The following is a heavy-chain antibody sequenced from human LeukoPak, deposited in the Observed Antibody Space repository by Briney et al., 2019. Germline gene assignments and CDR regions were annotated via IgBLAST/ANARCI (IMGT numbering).Heavy chain of an antibody. CDR2: ISSSGSTI. CDR1: GSAASEYH. CDR3: ARGRLRSDYDSSGYYTTPLDY. V-gene: IGHV3-11*01. J-gene: IGHJ4*02. Sequence: SAPAGSAASEYHRGCSSHAKGKGLEWVSYISSSGSTIYYADSVKGRFTISRDNAKNSLYLQMNSLRAEDTAVYYCARGRLRSDYDSSGYYTTPLDYWGQGTLVTVSS. D-gene: IGHD3-22*01.